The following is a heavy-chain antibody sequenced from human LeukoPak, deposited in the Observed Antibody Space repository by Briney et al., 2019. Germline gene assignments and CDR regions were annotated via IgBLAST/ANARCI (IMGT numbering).Heavy chain of an antibody. CDR2: ISYDGSNK. CDR1: GFTFSSYG. CDR3: AKDSYFDYGDYGHFDFDY. Sequence: GRSLRLSCAASGFTFSSYGTHWVRQAPGKGLEWVAVISYDGSNKYYADSVKGRFTISRDNSKNTLYLQMNSLRAEDTAVYYCAKDSYFDYGDYGHFDFDYWGQGTLVTVSS. D-gene: IGHD4-17*01. J-gene: IGHJ4*02. V-gene: IGHV3-30*18.